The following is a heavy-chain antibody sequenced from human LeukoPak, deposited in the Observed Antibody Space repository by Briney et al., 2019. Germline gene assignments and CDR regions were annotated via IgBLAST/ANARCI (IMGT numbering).Heavy chain of an antibody. CDR1: GFTFSSYG. D-gene: IGHD3-10*01. V-gene: IGHV3-30*18. J-gene: IGHJ4*02. Sequence: PGGSLRLSCAASGFTFSSYGMHWVRQAPGKGLEWVAVISYDGSNKYYADSVKGRFTISRDNSKNTLYLQMNSLRAEDTAVYYCAKGGVLWLGELLPHYYFDYWGQGTLVTVSS. CDR2: ISYDGSNK. CDR3: AKGGVLWLGELLPHYYFDY.